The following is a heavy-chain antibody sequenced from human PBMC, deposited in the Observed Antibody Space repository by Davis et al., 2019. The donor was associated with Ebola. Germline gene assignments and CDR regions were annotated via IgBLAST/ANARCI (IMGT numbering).Heavy chain of an antibody. D-gene: IGHD6-6*01. Sequence: GESLKISCEASGFTFRSYGMHWVRQAPGKGPEWLTYIFFDGSETFYADSVKGRFTISRDNSKNTLYLQMGRLRSDDTAMYYCVRDFFEFSSSSFSDSWGQGTLVTVSS. CDR3: VRDFFEFSSSSFSDS. V-gene: IGHV3-30*03. J-gene: IGHJ4*02. CDR2: IFFDGSET. CDR1: GFTFRSYG.